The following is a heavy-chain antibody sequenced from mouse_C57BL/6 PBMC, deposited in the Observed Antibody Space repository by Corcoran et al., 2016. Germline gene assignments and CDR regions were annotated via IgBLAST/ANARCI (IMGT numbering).Heavy chain of an antibody. CDR3: ARKASDGSSVAWFAY. CDR2: IYPRSGNT. V-gene: IGHV1-81*01. J-gene: IGHJ3*01. Sequence: QVQLQQSGAELARPGASVKLSCKASGYTFTSYGISWVKQRTGQGLEWIGEIYPRSGNTYYNEKFKGKATLTADKSSSTAYMELRSLTSEDSAVDCCARKASDGSSVAWFAYWGQGTLVTVSA. D-gene: IGHD1-1*01. CDR1: GYTFTSYG.